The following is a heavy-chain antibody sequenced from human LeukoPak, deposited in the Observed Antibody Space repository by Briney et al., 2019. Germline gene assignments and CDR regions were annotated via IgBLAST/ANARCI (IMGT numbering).Heavy chain of an antibody. Sequence: ASVKVSCKASGYTFTSYAMHWVRQAPGQRLEWMGWINAGNGNTNYAQKLQGRVTMTTDTSTSTAYMELRSLRSNDTAIYYCARDVEMYYDSSAYGDYWGQGTLVTVSS. CDR2: INAGNGNT. J-gene: IGHJ4*02. CDR1: GYTFTSYA. CDR3: ARDVEMYYDSSAYGDY. V-gene: IGHV1-3*01. D-gene: IGHD3-22*01.